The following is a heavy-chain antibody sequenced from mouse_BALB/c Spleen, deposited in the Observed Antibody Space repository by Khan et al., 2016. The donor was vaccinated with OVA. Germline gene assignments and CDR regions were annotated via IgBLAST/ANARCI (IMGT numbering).Heavy chain of an antibody. Sequence: EVQLQESGPGLVKPSQSLSLTCTVTGYSITSDYAWNWIRQFPGNKLEWMGYISSSGSTNYNPALKSRISITRDTSKNQFFLQLNSVTTEDTATYYCAREWGAWFPYWGQGTLVTVSA. CDR3: AREWGAWFPY. CDR2: ISSSGST. V-gene: IGHV3-2*02. J-gene: IGHJ3*01. CDR1: GYSITSDYA.